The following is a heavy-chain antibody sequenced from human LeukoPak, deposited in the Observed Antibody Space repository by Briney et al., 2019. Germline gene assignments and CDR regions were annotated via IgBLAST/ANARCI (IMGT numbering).Heavy chain of an antibody. J-gene: IGHJ4*02. Sequence: GGCLRLSCAASGFTLSSYAMSWVRQAPGKGLEWVSTISGSGSSTYYADSVKGRFTISRDNSKNTLYLQMNSLRAEDTAVYYCAKDGSSWYMASSDYWGQGTLVTVSS. CDR1: GFTLSSYA. CDR3: AKDGSSWYMASSDY. V-gene: IGHV3-23*01. D-gene: IGHD6-13*01. CDR2: ISGSGSST.